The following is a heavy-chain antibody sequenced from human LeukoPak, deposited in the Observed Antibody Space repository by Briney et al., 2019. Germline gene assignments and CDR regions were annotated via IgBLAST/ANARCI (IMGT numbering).Heavy chain of an antibody. J-gene: IGHJ6*02. CDR3: AALGYGDYVRYHYYGMDV. V-gene: IGHV3-23*01. CDR2: ISGSGGST. D-gene: IGHD4-17*01. Sequence: PGGSLRLSCAASGFTFSSYAMSWVRQAPGKGLEWVSAISGSGGSTYYADSVKGRFTISRDNSKNTLYLQMNSLRAEDTAVYYCAALGYGDYVRYHYYGMDVWGQGTTVTVSS. CDR1: GFTFSSYA.